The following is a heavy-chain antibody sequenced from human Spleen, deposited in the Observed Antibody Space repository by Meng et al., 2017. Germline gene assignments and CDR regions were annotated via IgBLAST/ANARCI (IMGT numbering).Heavy chain of an antibody. V-gene: IGHV1-69*05. CDR2: INAFFGTT. D-gene: IGHD6-13*01. Sequence: SVKVSCKAPGGIFSNYVIGWVRQAPGQGLEWMGGINAFFGTTNYAQKFQGRVTITTDESTSTVYMELTRLTSEDTAMYYCARDEDISAAGKLFGDYWGQGTLVTVSS. CDR1: GGIFSNYV. J-gene: IGHJ4*02. CDR3: ARDEDISAAGKLFGDY.